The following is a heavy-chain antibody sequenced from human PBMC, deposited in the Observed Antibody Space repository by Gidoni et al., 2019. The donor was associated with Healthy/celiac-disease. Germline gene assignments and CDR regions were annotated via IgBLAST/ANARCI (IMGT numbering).Heavy chain of an antibody. Sequence: GKGLEWVSAISGSGGSTYYADSVKGRFTISRDNSKNTLYLQMNSLRAEDTAVYYCAKVAVAGRVDYWGQGTLVTVSS. CDR3: AKVAVAGRVDY. CDR2: ISGSGGST. V-gene: IGHV3-23*01. J-gene: IGHJ4*02. D-gene: IGHD6-19*01.